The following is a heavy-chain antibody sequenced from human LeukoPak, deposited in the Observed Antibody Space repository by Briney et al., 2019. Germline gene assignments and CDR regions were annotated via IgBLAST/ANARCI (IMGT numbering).Heavy chain of an antibody. J-gene: IGHJ6*02. Sequence: SVKVSCKASGFTFTSSAMQWVRQARGQRLEWIGWIVVGSGNTNYAQKFQERVTITRDMSTSTAYMELSSLRSEDTAVYYCAAAAYLYSSSWHVDYYYGMDVWGQGTTVTVSS. D-gene: IGHD6-13*01. CDR1: GFTFTSSA. V-gene: IGHV1-58*02. CDR3: AAAAYLYSSSWHVDYYYGMDV. CDR2: IVVGSGNT.